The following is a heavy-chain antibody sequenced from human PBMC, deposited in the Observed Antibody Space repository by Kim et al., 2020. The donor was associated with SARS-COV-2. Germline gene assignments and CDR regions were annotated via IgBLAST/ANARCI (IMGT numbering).Heavy chain of an antibody. V-gene: IGHV3-30*07. J-gene: IGHJ6*02. D-gene: IGHD5-18*01. CDR3: ARPRGIQPTYFGMDV. Sequence: DSVTGRFTISRDNSKNTLYLQMNSLRADDTAVYYCARPRGIQPTYFGMDVWGQGTTVTVSS.